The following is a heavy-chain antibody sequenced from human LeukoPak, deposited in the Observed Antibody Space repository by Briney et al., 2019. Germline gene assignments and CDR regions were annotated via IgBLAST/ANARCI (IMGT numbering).Heavy chain of an antibody. Sequence: GGSLRLSCAASGFTFSSYSMNWVPQAPGKGLEWVSSISSSSSYIYYADSVKGRFTISRDNAKNSLYLQMNSLRAEDTAVYYCARDPWETDAFDIWGQGTMVTVSS. D-gene: IGHD1-26*01. J-gene: IGHJ3*02. CDR2: ISSSSSYI. V-gene: IGHV3-21*01. CDR3: ARDPWETDAFDI. CDR1: GFTFSSYS.